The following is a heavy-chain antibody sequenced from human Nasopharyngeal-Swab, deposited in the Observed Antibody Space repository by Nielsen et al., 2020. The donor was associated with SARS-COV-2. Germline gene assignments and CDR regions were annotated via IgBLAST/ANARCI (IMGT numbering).Heavy chain of an antibody. CDR1: GFTFSDYY. V-gene: IGHV3-11*01. J-gene: IGHJ6*02. D-gene: IGHD3-22*01. CDR3: ARDRGHDSSGQYYYYYGMDV. CDR2: ISTSGSST. Sequence: GESLKISCAASGFTFSDYYMAWIRQAPGKGLEWVSYISTSGSSTDSADSVKGRFTISRDNARNSLYLQMNSLRAEDTAVYYCARDRGHDSSGQYYYYYGMDVWGQGTTVTVSS.